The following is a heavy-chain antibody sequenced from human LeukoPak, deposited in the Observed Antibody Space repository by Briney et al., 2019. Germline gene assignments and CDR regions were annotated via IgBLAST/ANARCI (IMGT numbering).Heavy chain of an antibody. Sequence: GGSLRLSCAASGFTFSSYSMNWVRQAPGKGLGWVSSISSSSSYIYYADSVKGRFTISRDNAKNSLYLQMNSLRAEDTAVYYCARVRSPDYGGSYYLNQDYYYMDVWGKGTTVTVSS. V-gene: IGHV3-21*01. J-gene: IGHJ6*03. CDR2: ISSSSSYI. CDR1: GFTFSSYS. D-gene: IGHD1-26*01. CDR3: ARVRSPDYGGSYYLNQDYYYMDV.